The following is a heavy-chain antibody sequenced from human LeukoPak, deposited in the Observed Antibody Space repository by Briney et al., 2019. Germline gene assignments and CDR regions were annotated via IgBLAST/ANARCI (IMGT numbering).Heavy chain of an antibody. V-gene: IGHV3-66*01. J-gene: IGHJ3*02. CDR3: VRDRWYSSGWYSYAFDI. D-gene: IGHD6-19*01. CDR1: GFTVRSNY. CDR2: IYSGGNT. Sequence: GGSLRLSCVVSGFTVRSNYMSWVRQAPGKGLEWVSAIYSGGNTYYADSVKGRFTISRDNSKNTHYLQMNSLRADDRAVYYCVRDRWYSSGWYSYAFDIWGQGTMVTVSS.